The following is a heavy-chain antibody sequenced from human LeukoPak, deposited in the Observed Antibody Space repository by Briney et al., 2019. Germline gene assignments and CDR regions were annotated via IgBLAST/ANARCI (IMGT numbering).Heavy chain of an antibody. V-gene: IGHV1-2*02. CDR1: GYTFTVYF. CDR2: INPNSGDT. J-gene: IGHJ5*01. CDR3: ARDRTSAYNWFDP. Sequence: AAVKDSSNASGYTFTVYFMHGVRQTPGQGLEWMGWINPNSGDTNYAQKFQGRVTMTRDTSISTAYMELSRLTSDDTAMYYCARDRTSAYNWFDPWVQGTLVTVSS. D-gene: IGHD2-2*01.